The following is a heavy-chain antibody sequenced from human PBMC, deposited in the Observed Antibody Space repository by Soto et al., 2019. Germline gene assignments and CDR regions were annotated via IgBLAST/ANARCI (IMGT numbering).Heavy chain of an antibody. D-gene: IGHD3-16*01. CDR1: GFTFDNYG. CDR2: IWYDGSKS. Sequence: QVHLVESGGGVVQPGRSLRLTCAVSGFTFDNYGMNWFRQAAGKGLEWVASIWYDGSKSYYGESGEGRFSIDRDNSKDTLYLQMTSLRAEDTAVYYCARTNDDYGGALDFWGRETTVTVSP. CDR3: ARTNDDYGGALDF. J-gene: IGHJ3*01. V-gene: IGHV3-33*01.